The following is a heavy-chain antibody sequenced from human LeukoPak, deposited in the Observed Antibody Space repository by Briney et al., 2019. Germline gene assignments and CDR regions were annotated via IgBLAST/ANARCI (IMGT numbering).Heavy chain of an antibody. CDR1: GYSFTSYW. Sequence: GESLKISCKGSGYSFTSYWIGWVRQMPGKGLEWMGIIYPGDSDTRYSPSFQGQVTISADKSISTAYLQWSSLKASDTAMYYCARCYYDFWSGTVGYYMDVWGKGTTVTVSS. D-gene: IGHD3-3*01. CDR3: ARCYYDFWSGTVGYYMDV. J-gene: IGHJ6*03. V-gene: IGHV5-51*01. CDR2: IYPGDSDT.